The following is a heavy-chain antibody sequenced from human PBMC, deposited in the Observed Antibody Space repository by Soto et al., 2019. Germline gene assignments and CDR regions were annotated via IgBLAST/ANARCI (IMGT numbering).Heavy chain of an antibody. CDR2: ISYDGSKK. Sequence: GGSLRLSCAASGFTFSSYRMHRVRQAPGKGLEWVAVISYDGSKKYYADSVKGRFTLSRDNSKNTLYLQMNSLRAEDTAVYYCAKASMLLLFFDYWGHGTLVSTSS. V-gene: IGHV3-30*18. CDR1: GFTFSSYR. D-gene: IGHD2-8*01. CDR3: AKASMLLLFFDY. J-gene: IGHJ4*01.